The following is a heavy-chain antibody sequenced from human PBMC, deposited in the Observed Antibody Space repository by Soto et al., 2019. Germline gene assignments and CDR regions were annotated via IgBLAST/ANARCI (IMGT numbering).Heavy chain of an antibody. CDR3: AREYSGYDVGY. CDR1: GFTFSSYA. Sequence: QVQLVESGGGEVQPGRSLRLSCAASGFTFSSYAMHWVRQDPGKGLEWVAVISYDGSNKYYAESVKGRFTISRDNSKNTLYLQMNSLRAEDTAVYYCAREYSGYDVGYWGQGTLVTVSS. D-gene: IGHD5-12*01. J-gene: IGHJ4*02. CDR2: ISYDGSNK. V-gene: IGHV3-30-3*01.